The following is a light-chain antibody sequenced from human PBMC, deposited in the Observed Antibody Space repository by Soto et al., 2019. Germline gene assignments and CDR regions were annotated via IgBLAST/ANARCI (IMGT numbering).Light chain of an antibody. V-gene: IGKV3-20*01. J-gene: IGKJ1*01. Sequence: EIVLTQSPGTLSSSPGERATLSCRASESVSSNYLAWDQQRPVQAPRLLIYAASNRARGIPDRFGGSGSGTDFTLTVSRLEPEDFAVYYCQQYGSAPWTFGQGTKV. CDR1: ESVSSNY. CDR2: AAS. CDR3: QQYGSAPWT.